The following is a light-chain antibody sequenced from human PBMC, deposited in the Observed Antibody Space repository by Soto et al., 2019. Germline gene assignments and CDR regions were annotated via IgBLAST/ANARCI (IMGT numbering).Light chain of an antibody. V-gene: IGLV2-14*03. CDR2: DVS. CDR1: SSDIGGYNF. CDR3: CSYTSSSTYV. Sequence: QSALTQPASVSGSPGQSITISCTGTSSDIGGYNFVSWYQHQPGKAPNLLIYDVSNRPSEISNRFSGSKSGNTASLTISGLQAADEADYYCCSYTSSSTYVFGPGTKVTVL. J-gene: IGLJ1*01.